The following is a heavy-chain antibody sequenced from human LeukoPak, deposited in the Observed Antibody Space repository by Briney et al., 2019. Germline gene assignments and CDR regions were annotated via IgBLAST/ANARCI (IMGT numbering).Heavy chain of an antibody. V-gene: IGHV4-31*03. Sequence: SETLSLTCTASGGSISSGGYYWSWIRQHPGKGLEWIGYIYYSGSTYYNPSLKSRVTISVDTSKNQFSLKLSSVTAADTAVYYCARDLGVRGVGNAIYYYGMDVWGQGTTVTVSS. J-gene: IGHJ6*02. CDR2: IYYSGST. D-gene: IGHD3-10*01. CDR3: ARDLGVRGVGNAIYYYGMDV. CDR1: GGSISSGGYY.